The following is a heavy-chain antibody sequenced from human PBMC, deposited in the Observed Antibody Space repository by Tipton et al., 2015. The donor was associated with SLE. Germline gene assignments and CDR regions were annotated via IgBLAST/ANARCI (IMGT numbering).Heavy chain of an antibody. J-gene: IGHJ4*02. CDR1: GGSISGYY. D-gene: IGHD6-19*01. Sequence: TLSLTCTVSGGSISGYYWGWIRQPPGKGLEWIGSIYHSGSTYYNPSLKSRVTISVDTSKNQFSLKLSSVTAADTAVYYCARDPSSIAVAATYWGQGTLVTVSS. CDR3: ARDPSSIAVAATY. CDR2: IYHSGST. V-gene: IGHV4-38-2*02.